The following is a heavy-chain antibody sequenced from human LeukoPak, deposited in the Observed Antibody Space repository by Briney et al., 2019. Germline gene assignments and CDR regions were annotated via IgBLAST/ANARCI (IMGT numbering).Heavy chain of an antibody. CDR3: ARESGYSYGLAGFFDY. CDR2: IYSDGRI. J-gene: IGHJ4*02. Sequence: GGSLRLSCAASGFTFSSNYMSWVRQAPGKGLEWVSVIYSDGRIHYADSVKGRFTISRDDSKNTLYLQMNSLRAEDTAVYYCARESGYSYGLAGFFDYWGQGTLVTVSS. V-gene: IGHV3-53*01. CDR1: GFTFSSNY. D-gene: IGHD5-18*01.